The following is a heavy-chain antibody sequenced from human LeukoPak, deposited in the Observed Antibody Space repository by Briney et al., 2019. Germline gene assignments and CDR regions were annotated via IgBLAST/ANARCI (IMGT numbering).Heavy chain of an antibody. D-gene: IGHD3-22*01. CDR3: ARGPMYHYDSSGYPFDY. J-gene: IGHJ4*02. V-gene: IGHV1-18*01. CDR2: ISAYNGNT. CDR1: GYTFTSYG. Sequence: ASVKVSCKASGYTFTSYGISWVRQAPGQGLEWMGWISAYNGNTNYAQKLQGRVTMTTDTSTSTAYMELRSLRSDDTAVYYCARGPMYHYDSSGYPFDYWGQGTLVTVSS.